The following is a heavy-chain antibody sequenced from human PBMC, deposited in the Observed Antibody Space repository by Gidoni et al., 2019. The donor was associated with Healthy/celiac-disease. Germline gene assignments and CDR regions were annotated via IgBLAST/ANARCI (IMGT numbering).Heavy chain of an antibody. J-gene: IGHJ5*02. CDR2: INPSGGST. Sequence: QVQLVQSGAEVKKPGASVKVSCKASGYTFTSYYMHWVRQAPGQGLEWMGIINPSGGSTSYAQKFQGRVTMTRDTSTSTVYMELSSLRSEDTAVYYCARVLLGYSSSWYSSFDPWGQGTLVTVSS. CDR3: ARVLLGYSSSWYSSFDP. CDR1: GYTFTSYY. D-gene: IGHD6-13*01. V-gene: IGHV1-46*01.